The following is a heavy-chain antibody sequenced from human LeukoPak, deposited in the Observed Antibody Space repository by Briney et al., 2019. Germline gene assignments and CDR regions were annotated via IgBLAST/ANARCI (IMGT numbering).Heavy chain of an antibody. Sequence: GGSLRLSCVASGFTFSDYYMDWVRQAPGKGLEWVGRARNKANSHTTEYAASVKGRFIISRDDSKSSLYLQMNSLKTEDTAVYFCARRGFSDSRGYYPDFDYWGRGTLVTVSS. V-gene: IGHV3-72*01. D-gene: IGHD3-22*01. CDR3: ARRGFSDSRGYYPDFDY. J-gene: IGHJ4*02. CDR1: GFTFSDYY. CDR2: ARNKANSHTT.